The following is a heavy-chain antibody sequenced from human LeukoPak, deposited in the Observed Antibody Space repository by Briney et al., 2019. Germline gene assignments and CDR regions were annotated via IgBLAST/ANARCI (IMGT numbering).Heavy chain of an antibody. D-gene: IGHD6-13*01. CDR1: GFTSSSYW. J-gene: IGHJ5*02. CDR3: ARASAGPNWFDP. CDR2: INSDGSST. Sequence: PGGSLRLSCAASGFTSSSYWMHWVRQAPGKGLVWVSRINSDGSSTSYADSVKGRFTISRDNAKNTLYLQMNSLRAEDTAVYYCARASAGPNWFDPWGQGTLVTVSS. V-gene: IGHV3-74*01.